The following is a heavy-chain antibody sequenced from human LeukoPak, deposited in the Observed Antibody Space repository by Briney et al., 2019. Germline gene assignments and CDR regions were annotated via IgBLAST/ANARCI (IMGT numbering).Heavy chain of an antibody. J-gene: IGHJ6*03. D-gene: IGHD3-22*01. Sequence: ASVKVSCKASVYTFTSYVTSWVRPAPGQGLEWMGWISAYNGNTNYAHKPQGRVTMTTDTSTSTAYMELRSLRSNDTAVYYCARDRGYYDSSGYFPYYYYYMDVWGKGTTVTVSS. CDR1: VYTFTSYV. CDR3: ARDRGYYDSSGYFPYYYYYMDV. V-gene: IGHV1-18*01. CDR2: ISAYNGNT.